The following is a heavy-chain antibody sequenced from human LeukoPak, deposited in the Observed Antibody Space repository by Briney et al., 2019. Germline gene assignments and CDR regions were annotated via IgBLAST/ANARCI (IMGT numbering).Heavy chain of an antibody. J-gene: IGHJ4*02. CDR2: IIPILGIA. CDR3: ARDVYSSSWPFLDY. CDR1: GYTFTGYY. V-gene: IGHV1-69*04. Sequence: SVKVSCKASGYTFTGYYMHWVRQAPGQGLEWMGRIIPILGIANYAQKFQGRVTITADKSTSTAYMELSSLRSEDTAVYYCARDVYSSSWPFLDYWGQGTLVTVSS. D-gene: IGHD6-13*01.